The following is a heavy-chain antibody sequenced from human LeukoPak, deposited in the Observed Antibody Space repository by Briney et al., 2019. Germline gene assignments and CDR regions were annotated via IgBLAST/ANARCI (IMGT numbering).Heavy chain of an antibody. CDR3: AKDARYYGSGSYRHFDY. CDR1: GFTFNSFG. V-gene: IGHV3-30*02. CDR2: IWYDGSIK. Sequence: GGSLRLSWAASGFTFNSFGMHWVRQAPGKGLEWVAFIWYDGSIKYYADSVKGRFTMSRDNSKNTLYLQMNSLRAEDTAVYYCAKDARYYGSGSYRHFDYWGQGTLVTVSS. D-gene: IGHD3-10*01. J-gene: IGHJ4*02.